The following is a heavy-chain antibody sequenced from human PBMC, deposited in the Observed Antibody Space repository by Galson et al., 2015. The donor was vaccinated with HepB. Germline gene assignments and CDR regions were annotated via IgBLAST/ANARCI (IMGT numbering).Heavy chain of an antibody. V-gene: IGHV1-69*04. Sequence: SVKVSCKASGGTFSSYAISWVRQAPGQGLEWMGRIIPILGIANYAQKFQGRVTITADKSTSTAYMELSSLRSEDTAVYYCASVGGSGSYRHYYYYGMDVWGQGTTVTVSS. J-gene: IGHJ6*02. CDR3: ASVGGSGSYRHYYYYGMDV. CDR2: IIPILGIA. CDR1: GGTFSSYA. D-gene: IGHD3-10*01.